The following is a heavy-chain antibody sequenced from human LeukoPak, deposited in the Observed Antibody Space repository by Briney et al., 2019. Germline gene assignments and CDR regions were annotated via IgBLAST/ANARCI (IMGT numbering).Heavy chain of an antibody. CDR2: SVVGSGNT. CDR3: AAARSYYDFWMAPRYGMDV. CDR1: GFTFTSSA. J-gene: IGHJ6*02. Sequence: SVKVSCKASGFTFTSSAVQWVRQARGQRLEWIGWSVVGSGNTNYAQKFQERVTITRDMSTSTAYMELSSLRSEDTAVYYCAAARSYYDFWMAPRYGMDVWGQGTTVTVSS. V-gene: IGHV1-58*01. D-gene: IGHD3-3*01.